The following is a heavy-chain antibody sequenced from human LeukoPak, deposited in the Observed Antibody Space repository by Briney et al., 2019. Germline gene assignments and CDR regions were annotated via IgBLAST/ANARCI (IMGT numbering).Heavy chain of an antibody. Sequence: GGSLRLSCAASGFTFSSYWMSWVRQAPGKGLEWVANIKQDGSEKYYVDSVKGRFTISRDNAKNSLYLQMNSLRAEDTAVYYCARGRSSGKGLRFPIFDYWGQGTLVTVSS. CDR3: ARGRSSGKGLRFPIFDY. V-gene: IGHV3-7*01. D-gene: IGHD2-15*01. CDR2: IKQDGSEK. CDR1: GFTFSSYW. J-gene: IGHJ4*02.